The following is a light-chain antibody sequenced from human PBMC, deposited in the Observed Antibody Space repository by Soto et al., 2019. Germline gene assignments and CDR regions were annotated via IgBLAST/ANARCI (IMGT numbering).Light chain of an antibody. Sequence: QSVLTQPASVSGSPGQSITISCTGTSSDVGGYNCVSWYQQHPGKAPKLMIYEVSKPPSAVSNRFSGSKSGNTASLTISGIQAEDEADYYCSSYTSSSTLVFGPGTKVTVL. CDR2: EVS. CDR3: SSYTSSSTLV. J-gene: IGLJ1*01. CDR1: SSDVGGYNC. V-gene: IGLV2-14*01.